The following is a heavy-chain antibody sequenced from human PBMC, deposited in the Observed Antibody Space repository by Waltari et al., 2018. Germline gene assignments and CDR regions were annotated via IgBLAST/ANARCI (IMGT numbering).Heavy chain of an antibody. Sequence: QLQLQESGPGLVKPSETLSLTCTVSGGSISSSSYYWGWIRQPPGQGLEWIGSIYYSGSTYYNPTLKSRVTISVDTSKNQFSLKLSSVTAADTAVYYCARLNQQLVTWGQGTLVTVSS. J-gene: IGHJ5*02. CDR1: GGSISSSSYY. CDR2: IYYSGST. V-gene: IGHV4-39*01. D-gene: IGHD6-13*01. CDR3: ARLNQQLVT.